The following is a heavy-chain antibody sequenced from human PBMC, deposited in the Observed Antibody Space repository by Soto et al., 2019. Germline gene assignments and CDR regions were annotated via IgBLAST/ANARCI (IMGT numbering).Heavy chain of an antibody. V-gene: IGHV4-4*02. D-gene: IGHD6-19*01. CDR1: GGSISSNNW. CDR2: IHHSGNT. Sequence: QVQLQESGPGLVKPSVTLSLTCAVSGGSISSNNWWTWVRQPPGKGLEWIGEIHHSGNTNYNPSLKSRVSMSIDNSKNQSALKLTSVTAADTAVYYCARARVTSGWTNFDYWGQGTLVTVSS. J-gene: IGHJ4*02. CDR3: ARARVTSGWTNFDY.